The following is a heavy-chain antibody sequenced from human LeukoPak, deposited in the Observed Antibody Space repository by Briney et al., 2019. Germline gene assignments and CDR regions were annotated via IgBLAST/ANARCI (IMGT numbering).Heavy chain of an antibody. CDR2: ITGGGDVT. V-gene: IGHV3-23*01. J-gene: IGHJ4*02. D-gene: IGHD3-3*01. CDR3: ARERNGLFDY. CDR1: GFTYSSYA. Sequence: GGSLRLSCAASGFTYSSYAMSWVRQAPGEGLEWVALITGGGDVTYYADSVKGRFTISRDNSKSVVYLQMGSLRAEDTATYYCARERNGLFDYWGQGTLVTVSS.